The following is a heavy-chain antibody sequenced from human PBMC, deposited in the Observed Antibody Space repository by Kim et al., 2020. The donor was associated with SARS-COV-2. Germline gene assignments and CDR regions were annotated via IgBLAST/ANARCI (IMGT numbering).Heavy chain of an antibody. CDR3: ARESGAWFDP. V-gene: IGHV3-48*04. J-gene: IGHJ5*02. CDR2: TT. D-gene: IGHD3-10*01. Sequence: TTSGADSVKDPFTNSRNTAKNALYLQMNSLSAGDTAVYYCARESGAWFDPWGHGTLVTVSS.